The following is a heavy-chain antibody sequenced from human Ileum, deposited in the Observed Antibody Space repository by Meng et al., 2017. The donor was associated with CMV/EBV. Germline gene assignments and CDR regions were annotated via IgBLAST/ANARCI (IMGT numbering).Heavy chain of an antibody. Sequence: GESLKISCAASGFTFSTFGMHWVRQAPGKGLAWVAFIRYDGSNKYYVDSVKGRFTISRDNSKNILYLQMNTLRAEDTAVYYCAAYEIMTACTFNFWGRGTLVTVSS. CDR1: GFTFSTFG. D-gene: IGHD6-13*01. CDR3: AAYEIMTACTFNF. V-gene: IGHV3-30*02. J-gene: IGHJ4*02. CDR2: IRYDGSNK.